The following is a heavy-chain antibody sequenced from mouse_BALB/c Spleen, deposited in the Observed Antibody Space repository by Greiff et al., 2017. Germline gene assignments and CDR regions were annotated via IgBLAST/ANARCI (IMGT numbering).Heavy chain of an antibody. CDR2: INPSTGYT. V-gene: IGHV1-7*01. Sequence: VQLQQSGAELAKPGASVKMSCKASGYTFTSYWMHWVKQRPGQGLEWIGYINPSTGYTEYNQKFKDKATLTADKSSSTAYMQLSSLTSEDSAVYYCARGSFPYAMDYWGQGTSVTVSS. CDR3: ARGSFPYAMDY. J-gene: IGHJ4*01. CDR1: GYTFTSYW.